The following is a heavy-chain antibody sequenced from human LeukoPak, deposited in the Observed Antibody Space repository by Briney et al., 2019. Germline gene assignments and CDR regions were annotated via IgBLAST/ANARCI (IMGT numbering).Heavy chain of an antibody. J-gene: IGHJ4*02. Sequence: ASVKVSCKVSGYTLTELSMHWVRQAPGKGLEWMGGFDPEDGETIYAQKFQGRVTMTEDTSTDTAYMELSSLRSEDTAVYYCASPSSVAAAGPPLDYWGQGTLVTVSS. CDR1: GYTLTELS. CDR2: FDPEDGET. V-gene: IGHV1-24*01. CDR3: ASPSSVAAAGPPLDY. D-gene: IGHD6-13*01.